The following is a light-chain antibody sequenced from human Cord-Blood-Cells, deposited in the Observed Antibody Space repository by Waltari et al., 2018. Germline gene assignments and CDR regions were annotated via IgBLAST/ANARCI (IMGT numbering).Light chain of an antibody. Sequence: ETVLTQSPATLSLPPGERATLSCRASQSVSSYLAWYQQKPGQAPRLLIYDASNRATGIPARFSGSGSGTDFTLTISSLEPEDFAVYYCQQRSNWPITFGQGTRLEIK. CDR1: QSVSSY. CDR2: DAS. CDR3: QQRSNWPIT. J-gene: IGKJ5*01. V-gene: IGKV3-11*01.